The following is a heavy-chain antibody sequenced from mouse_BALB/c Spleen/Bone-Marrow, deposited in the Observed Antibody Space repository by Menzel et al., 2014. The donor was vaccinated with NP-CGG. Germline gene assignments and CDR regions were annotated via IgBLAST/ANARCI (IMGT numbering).Heavy chain of an antibody. V-gene: IGHV1S81*02. CDR3: TRGDDYDEGFAY. CDR1: GYTFTSYY. J-gene: IGHJ3*01. Sequence: VKLVESGAELVKPGASVKLSCKASGYTFTSYYMYWVKQRPGQGLEWIGGINPSNGGTNFNEKFKSKATLTVDKSSSTAYMQLSSLTSKDSAVYYCTRGDDYDEGFAYWGQGALVTVSA. D-gene: IGHD2-4*01. CDR2: INPSNGGT.